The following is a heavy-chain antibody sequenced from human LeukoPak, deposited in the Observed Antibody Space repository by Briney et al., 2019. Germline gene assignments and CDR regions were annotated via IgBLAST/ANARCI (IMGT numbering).Heavy chain of an antibody. CDR3: ARQYSNRDGLDI. V-gene: IGHV3-48*03. CDR1: GFSFSDYE. D-gene: IGHD4-11*01. Sequence: GGSLRLSCAASGFSFSDYEMNWVRQAPGKGLEWVSYISSSGNNIYYADSVKGRFTISRDNAKNSLYLQMNSLRVEDRAVYYCARQYSNRDGLDIQGQGTMVTVSS. J-gene: IGHJ3*02. CDR2: ISSSGNNI.